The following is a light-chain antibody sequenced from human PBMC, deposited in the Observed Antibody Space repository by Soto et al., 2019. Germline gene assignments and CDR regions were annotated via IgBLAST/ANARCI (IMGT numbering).Light chain of an antibody. CDR1: SSDVGGYKF. CDR3: SSYTTSSTLEV. J-gene: IGLJ1*01. V-gene: IGLV2-14*01. Sequence: QSALTQPASVSGSPGQSITISCTGTSSDVGGYKFVSWYQQHPGKAPKLMIYEVNNRPSGVSNRFSGSKSGNTASLTISGLQADDEADYYCSSYTTSSTLEVFGTGTKVTVL. CDR2: EVN.